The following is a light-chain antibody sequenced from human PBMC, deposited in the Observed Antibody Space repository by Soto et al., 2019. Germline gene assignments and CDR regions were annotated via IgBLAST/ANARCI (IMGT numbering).Light chain of an antibody. CDR2: AAS. CDR3: QHSYITPWT. J-gene: IGKJ1*01. CDR1: QTISTH. V-gene: IGKV1-39*01. Sequence: DILMTQSPSSLSATVGDRITITCRASQTISTHLNWYQQKPGKAPKLLIYAASNLQSGVPTRFSGSGSGTDFILTITSLQPEDFVTYYCQHSYITPWTFGQGTKVEIK.